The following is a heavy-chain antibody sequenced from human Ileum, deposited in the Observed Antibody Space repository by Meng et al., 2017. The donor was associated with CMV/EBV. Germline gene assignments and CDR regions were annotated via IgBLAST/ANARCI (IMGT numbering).Heavy chain of an antibody. D-gene: IGHD3-3*01. J-gene: IGHJ4*02. CDR1: GFSFSTTA. V-gene: IGHV3-30*04. CDR3: ARDTFGSFDY. CDR2: ISKDGTIE. Sequence: LSCAASGFSFSTTAMPWVRQAPGKGLEWVAVISKDGTIEHYADSVKGRFTISRDNSKNTLYLQMNSLRAEDTAVFYCARDTFGSFDYWGQGTLVTVSS.